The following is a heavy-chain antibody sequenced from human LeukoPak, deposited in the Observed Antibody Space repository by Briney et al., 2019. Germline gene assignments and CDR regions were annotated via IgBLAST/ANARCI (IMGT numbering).Heavy chain of an antibody. V-gene: IGHV4-34*01. CDR2: INHSGST. CDR3: ARLSSSWYAFDY. J-gene: IGHJ4*02. D-gene: IGHD6-13*01. CDR1: GGSFSGYY. Sequence: KPSETLSLTCAVYGGSFSGYYWSWIRQPPGKGLEWIGEINHSGSTNYNPSLKSRVTISVDTSKNQFSLKLSSVTAADTAVYYCARLSSSWYAFDYWGQGTLVTVSS.